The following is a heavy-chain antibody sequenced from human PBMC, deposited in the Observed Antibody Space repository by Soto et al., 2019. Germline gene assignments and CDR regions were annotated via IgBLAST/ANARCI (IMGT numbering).Heavy chain of an antibody. CDR2: IYSSGGS. CDR1: GASVSSGDYY. CDR3: VGTGTTDDY. D-gene: IGHD1-1*01. V-gene: IGHV4-30-4*01. J-gene: IGHJ4*02. Sequence: QVQLQESGPGLVKPSQTLSLTCTVSGASVSSGDYYWSCIRQPPGKGLEWIGYIYSSGGSYYNPSLKGRLTISIDTSKNQFSLKLNSVTVADTAIYYCVGTGTTDDYWGRGTLVTASS.